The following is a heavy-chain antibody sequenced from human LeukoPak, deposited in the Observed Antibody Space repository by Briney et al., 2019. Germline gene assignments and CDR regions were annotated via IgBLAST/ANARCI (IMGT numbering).Heavy chain of an antibody. CDR1: GYTFTGYY. CDR3: ARAPRIFGTGDDAFDI. Sequence: ASVKVSCKASGYTFTGYYMHWVRQAPGQGPEWMGWINPNSGGTNYAQKFQGRVTMTRDTSISTAYMELSRLRSDDTAVYYCARAPRIFGTGDDAFDIWGQGTMVTVSS. CDR2: INPNSGGT. J-gene: IGHJ3*02. D-gene: IGHD3-3*02. V-gene: IGHV1-2*02.